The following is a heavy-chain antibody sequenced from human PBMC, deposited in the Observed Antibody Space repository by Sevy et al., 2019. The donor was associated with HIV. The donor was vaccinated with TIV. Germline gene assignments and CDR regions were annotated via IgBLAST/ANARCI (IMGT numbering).Heavy chain of an antibody. D-gene: IGHD1-26*01. J-gene: IGHJ4*02. CDR3: AGENAWGRGYS. Sequence: SETLSLTCTVSGGSITSLYWNWIRQPPGKGLEWFANIYYNGHINYNPSLKSRVTLSLDTSKNHFSLGLSSVTAADTAMYYCAGENAWGRGYSWGQGTMVTVSS. CDR1: GGSITSLY. V-gene: IGHV4-59*08. CDR2: IYYNGHI.